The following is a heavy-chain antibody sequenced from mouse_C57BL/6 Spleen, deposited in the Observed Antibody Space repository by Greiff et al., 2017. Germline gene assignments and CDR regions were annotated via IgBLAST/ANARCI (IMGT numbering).Heavy chain of an antibody. CDR1: GYTITSYW. D-gene: IGHD2-4*01. V-gene: IGHV1-55*01. J-gene: IGHJ3*01. CDR3: ARGIYYDYYAFAY. CDR2: IYPGSGST. Sequence: QVQLQQPGAELVKPGASVKMSCKASGYTITSYWITWVKQRPGQGLEWIGDIYPGSGSTKYNEKFQSKATLTVDTSSSTAYMQLSSLTSYDSAVYYCARGIYYDYYAFAYWGQGTLVTVSA.